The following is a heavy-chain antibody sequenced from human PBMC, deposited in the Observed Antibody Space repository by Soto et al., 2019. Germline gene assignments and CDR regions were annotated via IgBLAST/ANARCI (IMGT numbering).Heavy chain of an antibody. CDR2: IFSNDEK. CDR3: SRILYYYDSSGYFPDY. V-gene: IGHV2-26*01. D-gene: IGHD3-22*01. J-gene: IGHJ4*02. CDR1: GFSLSNARMG. Sequence: QVTLKESGPVLVKPTETLTLTCTVSGFSLSNARMGVSWIRQPPGKALEWLAHIFSNDEKSYSTSLKIRLTISKDTSKSQVVLTMTNMDPVDTATYYCSRILYYYDSSGYFPDYWGQGTLVTVSS.